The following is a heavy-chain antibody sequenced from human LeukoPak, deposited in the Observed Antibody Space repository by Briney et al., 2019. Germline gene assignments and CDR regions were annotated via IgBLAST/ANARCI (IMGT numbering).Heavy chain of an antibody. Sequence: GASVKVSCKASGYTFIGHYIHWVRQAPGQGLEWMGWINPHTTSRNFAQKFQGRVTMTRDTSTSTVYMELSSLRSEDTAVYYCARELGYSGYVFDYWGQGTLVTVSS. CDR1: GYTFIGHY. CDR3: ARELGYSGYVFDY. J-gene: IGHJ4*02. D-gene: IGHD5-12*01. CDR2: INPHTTSR. V-gene: IGHV1-2*02.